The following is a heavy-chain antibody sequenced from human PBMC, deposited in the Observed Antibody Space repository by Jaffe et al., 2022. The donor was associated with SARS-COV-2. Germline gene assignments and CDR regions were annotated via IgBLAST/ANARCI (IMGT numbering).Heavy chain of an antibody. CDR3: ARHKDTGTGDDAFHI. Sequence: QLQLQESGPGLVKPSETLSLTCTVSGASVSSGNYYWGWIRQPPGKRLEWIGSMKYSGNTLYNPSLESRVTISLDTSKNQFSLRLSSATAADTAVYYCARHKDTGTGDDAFHIWGQGTTVIVSS. D-gene: IGHD7-27*01. CDR1: GASVSSGNYY. J-gene: IGHJ3*02. V-gene: IGHV4-39*01. CDR2: MKYSGNT.